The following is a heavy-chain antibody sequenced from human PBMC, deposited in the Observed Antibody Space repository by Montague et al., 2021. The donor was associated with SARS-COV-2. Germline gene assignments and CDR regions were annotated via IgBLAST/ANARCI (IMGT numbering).Heavy chain of an antibody. CDR3: AKVGDYFGDPKHYFDL. CDR2: IYNTATST. J-gene: IGHJ4*02. V-gene: IGHV3-23*03. D-gene: IGHD3-10*01. CDR1: GFTFSRSA. Sequence: LRLSCAASGFTFSRSAMTWVRQAPGKGLECLSVIYNTATSTYYADSVKGRFTISRDDSKNTLSLHMNSLRVDDTAVYYCAKVGDYFGDPKHYFDLWGPGTLVTVSS.